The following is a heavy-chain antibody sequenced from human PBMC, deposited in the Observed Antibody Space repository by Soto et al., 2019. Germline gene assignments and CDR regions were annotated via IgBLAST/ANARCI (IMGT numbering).Heavy chain of an antibody. CDR1: GFTFSSYS. Sequence: PVGSLRLSCAASGFTFSSYSMNWVRQAPGKGLEWVSSISSSSNYIYYADSVKGRFTISRDNAKNSLFLQMNSLRAEDTAVYYCATMYSGSYFAAFDIWGQGTMVTVSS. V-gene: IGHV3-21*01. CDR3: ATMYSGSYFAAFDI. CDR2: ISSSSNYI. J-gene: IGHJ3*02. D-gene: IGHD1-26*01.